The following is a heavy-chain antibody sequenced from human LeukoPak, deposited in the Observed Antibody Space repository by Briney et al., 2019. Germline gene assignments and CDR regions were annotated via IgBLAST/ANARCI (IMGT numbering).Heavy chain of an antibody. D-gene: IGHD1-26*01. CDR2: IKSKTDGGTT. CDR3: TTGPYEWERLVENAFDI. V-gene: IGHV3-15*01. J-gene: IGHJ3*02. Sequence: GGSLRLSCAASGFTFSNAWMSWVRQAPGKGLEWVGRIKSKTDGGTTDYAAPVKSRFTISRDDSKNTLYLQMSSLKTEDTAVYYCTTGPYEWERLVENAFDIWGQGTMVTVSS. CDR1: GFTFSNAW.